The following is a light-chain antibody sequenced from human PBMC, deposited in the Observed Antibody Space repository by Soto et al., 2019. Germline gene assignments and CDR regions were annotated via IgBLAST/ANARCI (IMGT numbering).Light chain of an antibody. Sequence: EIVLTPSPGTLSLSPGESATLSCSASHSVSSSYLAWYQQKPGQAPRLLSYAASRRATGILDRFSGSGSGTDFPLTIRRLEPEDFAVYYCQQYGSSPITFGQGTRLEIK. CDR1: HSVSSSY. V-gene: IGKV3-20*01. J-gene: IGKJ5*01. CDR2: AAS. CDR3: QQYGSSPIT.